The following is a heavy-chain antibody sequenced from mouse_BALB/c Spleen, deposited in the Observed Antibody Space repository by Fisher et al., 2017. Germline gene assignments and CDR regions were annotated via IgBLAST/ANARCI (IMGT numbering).Heavy chain of an antibody. D-gene: IGHD2-4*01. Sequence: RFTISRDNAKNTLYLQMSSLRSEDTAMYYCARRGNDYDGDAMDYWGQGTSVTVSS. CDR3: ARRGNDYDGDAMDY. V-gene: IGHV5-9*04. J-gene: IGHJ4*01.